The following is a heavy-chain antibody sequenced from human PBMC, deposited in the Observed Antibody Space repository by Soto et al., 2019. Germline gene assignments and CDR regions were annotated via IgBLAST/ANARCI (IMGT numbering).Heavy chain of an antibody. Sequence: GSLGLACTASGFTFSSYEMNWVRQAPGKGLEWVSYISSSGSTIYYADSVKGRFTISRDNAKNSLYLQMNSLRAEDTAVYYCANNDAFDIWGQGTMVTV. CDR2: ISSSGSTI. CDR1: GFTFSSYE. D-gene: IGHD1-1*01. CDR3: ANNDAFDI. V-gene: IGHV3-48*03. J-gene: IGHJ3*02.